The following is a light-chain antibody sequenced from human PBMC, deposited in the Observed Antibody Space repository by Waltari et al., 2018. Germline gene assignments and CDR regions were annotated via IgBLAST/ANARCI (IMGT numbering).Light chain of an antibody. CDR2: AGF. V-gene: IGLV1-40*01. CDR1: SSNIGTPYD. CDR3: QSYDTSLGVSYV. J-gene: IGLJ1*01. Sequence: VLTQPPSVSGAPGQRVTISCTGSSSNIGTPYDVNWYQQLPGTAPKLLIHAGFSRPSGVPDRFSGSRSGASASLAITGLQAEDEGDYYCQSYDTSLGVSYVFGSGTKVTVL.